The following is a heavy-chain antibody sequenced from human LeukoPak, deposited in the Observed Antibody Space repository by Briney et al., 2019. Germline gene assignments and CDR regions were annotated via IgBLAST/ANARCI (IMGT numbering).Heavy chain of an antibody. CDR2: ISGSGGST. D-gene: IGHD1-26*01. J-gene: IGHJ2*01. Sequence: GGSLRLSCAASGFTFSSYAMSWVRQAPGKGLEWVSAISGSGGSTYYADSVKGRFTIPRDTSKNILFLQMNTLRAEDTAIYYCAKDRTVGASYWYFDPWGRGTLVTVSS. CDR1: GFTFSSYA. V-gene: IGHV3-23*01. CDR3: AKDRTVGASYWYFDP.